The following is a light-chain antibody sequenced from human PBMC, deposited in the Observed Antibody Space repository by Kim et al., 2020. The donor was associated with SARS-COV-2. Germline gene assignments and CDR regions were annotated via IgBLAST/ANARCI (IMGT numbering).Light chain of an antibody. V-gene: IGKV1-39*01. CDR2: AAS. CDR3: QQSYTTPT. J-gene: IGKJ3*01. Sequence: RMTQTPPSLSASVGDRVTVSCRADQNIGTYVNWYQQRPGSAPKLLIYAASILQSGVPSRFSGSGSGTDFALTISSLQPEDFATYYCQQSYTTPTFGPGTKVEI. CDR1: QNIGTY.